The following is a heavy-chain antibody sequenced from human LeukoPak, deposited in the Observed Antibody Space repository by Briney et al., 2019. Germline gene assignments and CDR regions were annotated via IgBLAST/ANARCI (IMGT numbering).Heavy chain of an antibody. CDR1: GFTFSTYG. V-gene: IGHV3-30*02. Sequence: GGSLRLSCSASGFTFSTYGMHWVGQAPGTEREGVTFIRYDGSHKNYADSVKGRFTIYRDNSKNTLYVQMKSLRAEDTAVYYCAKDPADYGDYGAYYVDVWGKGTTVTVSS. J-gene: IGHJ6*03. CDR3: AKDPADYGDYGAYYVDV. CDR2: IRYDGSHK. D-gene: IGHD4-17*01.